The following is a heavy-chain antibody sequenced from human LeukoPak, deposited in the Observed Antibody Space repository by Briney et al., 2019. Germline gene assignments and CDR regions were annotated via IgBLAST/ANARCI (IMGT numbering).Heavy chain of an antibody. J-gene: IGHJ6*02. CDR3: ARSMDFWSGYLPDTYGMDV. CDR2: ISSSGSTI. V-gene: IGHV3-11*01. Sequence: GGSLRLSCAASGFTFSDYYMSWIRQAPGKGLEWVSYISSSGSTIYYADSVKGRFTISRDNAKNSLYLQMNSLRAEDMAVYYCARSMDFWSGYLPDTYGMDVWGQGTTVTVSS. CDR1: GFTFSDYY. D-gene: IGHD3-3*01.